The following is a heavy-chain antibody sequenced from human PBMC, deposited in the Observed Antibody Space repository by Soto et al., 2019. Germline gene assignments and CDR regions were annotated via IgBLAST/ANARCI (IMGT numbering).Heavy chain of an antibody. CDR3: AKTYFFDS. CDR2: ISRSDDGP. V-gene: IGHV3-23*01. CDR1: GFTFNSYA. Sequence: EVQLLESGGGLVQPGGSLRLSCAASGFTFNSYAMSWVRQAPGKGLEWVSSISRSDDGPYYADSVKGRFTISRDNSQNTLFLLMNSLRADDTALYYCAKTYFFDSWGQGAPGHRLL. J-gene: IGHJ4*02.